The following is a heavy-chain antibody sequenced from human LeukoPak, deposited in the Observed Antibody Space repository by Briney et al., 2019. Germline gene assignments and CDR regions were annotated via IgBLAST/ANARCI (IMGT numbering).Heavy chain of an antibody. Sequence: PTETLSLTCTVSGGSISSSSYYWGWIRQPPGKGLEWIGSTYYSGSTYYNPSLKSRVTISVDTSKNQFSLKLSSVTAADTAVYYCARHRIVGVAVYYFDYWGQGTLVTVSS. CDR1: GGSISSSSYY. CDR3: ARHRIVGVAVYYFDY. CDR2: TYYSGST. D-gene: IGHD1-26*01. J-gene: IGHJ4*02. V-gene: IGHV4-39*01.